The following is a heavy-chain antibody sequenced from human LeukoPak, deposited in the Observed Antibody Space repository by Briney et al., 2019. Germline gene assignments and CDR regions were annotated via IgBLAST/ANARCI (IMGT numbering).Heavy chain of an antibody. V-gene: IGHV3-33*01. CDR1: GFPFSSYG. Sequence: GALLLSCAASGFPFSSYGMHWVRPAPGKGLEWVAVIWYDGSNKYYADSVKGRFTISRDNSKNTLYLQMNSLRAEDAAAYYCARDCEATTASYYYYYGMDVWGQGTTVTVSS. CDR3: ARDCEATTASYYYYYGMDV. J-gene: IGHJ6*02. CDR2: IWYDGSNK. D-gene: IGHD4-4*01.